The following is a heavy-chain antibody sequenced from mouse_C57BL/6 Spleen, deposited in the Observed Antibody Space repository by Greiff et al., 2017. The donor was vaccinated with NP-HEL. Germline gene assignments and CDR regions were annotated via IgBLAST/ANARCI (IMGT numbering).Heavy chain of an antibody. Sequence: VQLQQSGPGMVKPSQSLSLTCTVTGYSITSGYDWHWIRHFPGNKLEWMGYISYSGSTNYNPSLKSRISITHATSKNHFCLKLNSGTTEDTATYYCARGGGPWYFDVWGTGTTVTVSS. CDR1: GYSITSGYD. CDR2: ISYSGST. J-gene: IGHJ1*03. CDR3: ARGGGPWYFDV. V-gene: IGHV3-1*01.